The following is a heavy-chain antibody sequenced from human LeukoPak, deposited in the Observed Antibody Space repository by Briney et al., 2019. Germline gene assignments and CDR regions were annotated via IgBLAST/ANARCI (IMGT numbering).Heavy chain of an antibody. D-gene: IGHD3-22*01. CDR2: IYYTGST. V-gene: IGHV4-39*01. CDR1: GASISSSSYY. CDR3: ARASNYFDVLY. J-gene: IGHJ4*02. Sequence: KASETLSLTCTVSGASISSSSYYWGWIRQHPGKGLEWIGTIYYTGSTYYNPSLKTRVTISIDTSKNQFSLRLSSVTAADTAVYFCARASNYFDVLYWGQGTLVTVSS.